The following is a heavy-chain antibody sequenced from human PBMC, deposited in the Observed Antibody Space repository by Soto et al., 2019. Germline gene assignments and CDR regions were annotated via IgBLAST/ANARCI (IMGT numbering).Heavy chain of an antibody. V-gene: IGHV1-24*01. Sequence: ASVKVSFKVSGYTLTELSRHWVRQAPGKGLEWMGGFDPEDGETIYAQKFQGRVTMTEDTSTDTAYMELSSLRSEDTAVYYCATDVNYYDSSGYCFDYWGQGTLVTVSS. CDR2: FDPEDGET. CDR3: ATDVNYYDSSGYCFDY. J-gene: IGHJ4*02. D-gene: IGHD3-22*01. CDR1: GYTLTELS.